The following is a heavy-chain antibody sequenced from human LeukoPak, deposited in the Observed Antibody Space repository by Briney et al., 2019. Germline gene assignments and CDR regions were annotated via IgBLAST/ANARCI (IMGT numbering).Heavy chain of an antibody. CDR2: ISGYNGNT. J-gene: IGHJ3*02. CDR3: ARGQGFRLRYFDWLPGGGAFDI. V-gene: IGHV1-18*01. CDR1: GYTFTNYG. D-gene: IGHD3-9*01. Sequence: ASVKVSCKASGYTFTNYGISWVRRAPGQGLEWMGWISGYNGNTNYAQKVQGRVTMTRDTSTSTVYMELSSLRSEDTAVYYCARGQGFRLRYFDWLPGGGAFDIWGQGTMVTVSS.